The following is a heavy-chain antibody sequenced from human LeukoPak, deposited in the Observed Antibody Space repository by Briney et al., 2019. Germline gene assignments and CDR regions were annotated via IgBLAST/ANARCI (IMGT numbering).Heavy chain of an antibody. D-gene: IGHD2-2*01. CDR2: INPNSGGT. Sequence: ASVKVSCKASGYTFTGYYMHWVRQAPGQGLECMGWINPNSGGTNYAQKFQGRVTMTRGTSISTAYMELSRLRSDDTAVYSCAREELGYCSSTSCYPYFQHWGQGTLVTVSS. CDR3: AREELGYCSSTSCYPYFQH. V-gene: IGHV1-2*02. J-gene: IGHJ1*01. CDR1: GYTFTGYY.